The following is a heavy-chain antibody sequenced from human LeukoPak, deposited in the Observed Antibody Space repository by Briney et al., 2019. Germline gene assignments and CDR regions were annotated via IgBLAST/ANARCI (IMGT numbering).Heavy chain of an antibody. CDR1: GGSFSTYY. Sequence: PSETLSLTCTVSGGSFSTYYWSWIRQPPGKGLEWIGYIYYSGSTNYNPSLKSRVTISLDTSKNQFSLKLSSVTAADTAVYYCARSELLWFGGVNSGFDYWGQGTLVPVSS. CDR2: IYYSGST. J-gene: IGHJ4*02. V-gene: IGHV4-59*01. CDR3: ARSELLWFGGVNSGFDY. D-gene: IGHD3-10*01.